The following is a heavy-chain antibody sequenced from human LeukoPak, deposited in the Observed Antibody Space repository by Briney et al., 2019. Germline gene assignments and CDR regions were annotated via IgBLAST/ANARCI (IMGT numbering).Heavy chain of an antibody. Sequence: SQTLSLTCAISGDSVSSNSAAWNWIRQSPSRGLEWLGRTYYRSRWYNDYVVSVRSRITINPDTAKNQFSLHLNSVTPEDTAVYYCTRANYRAFDIWGQGTMVTVSS. V-gene: IGHV6-1*01. D-gene: IGHD5-24*01. CDR1: GDSVSSNSAA. J-gene: IGHJ3*02. CDR3: TRANYRAFDI. CDR2: TYYRSRWYN.